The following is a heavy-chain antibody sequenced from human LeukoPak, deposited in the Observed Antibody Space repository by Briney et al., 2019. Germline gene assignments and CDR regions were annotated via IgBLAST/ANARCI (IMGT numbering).Heavy chain of an antibody. J-gene: IGHJ6*03. D-gene: IGHD3-10*01. CDR2: IYPGDSDT. V-gene: IGHV5-51*01. CDR1: GYSFTSYG. CDR3: ARQGRGSGSYSKYYYYYYMDV. Sequence: GESLKISCKGFGYSFTSYGIGWVRQMPGKGLECMGIIYPGDSDTRYSPSFQGQVTISADKSISTAYLQWSSLKASDTAMYYCARQGRGSGSYSKYYYYYYMDVWGKGTTVTISS.